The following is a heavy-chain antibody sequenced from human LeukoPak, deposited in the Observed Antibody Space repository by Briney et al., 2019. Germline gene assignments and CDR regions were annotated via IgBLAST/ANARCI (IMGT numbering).Heavy chain of an antibody. V-gene: IGHV1-8*01. J-gene: IGHJ4*02. Sequence: ASVKVSCKASGYTFTSYDINWVRQATGQGLEWMGWMNPNSGNTGYAQKFQGRVTMTRNTSISTAYMELSSLRSEGTAVYYCAREASGSYYQNDYWGQGTLVTVSS. CDR2: MNPNSGNT. CDR3: AREASGSYYQNDY. D-gene: IGHD1-26*01. CDR1: GYTFTSYD.